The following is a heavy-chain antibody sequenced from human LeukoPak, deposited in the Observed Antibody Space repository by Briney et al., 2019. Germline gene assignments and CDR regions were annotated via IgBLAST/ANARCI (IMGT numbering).Heavy chain of an antibody. CDR1: GGSISSSSYY. J-gene: IGHJ4*02. Sequence: PSETLSLTCAVSGGSISSSSYYWGWIRQPPGKGLEWIGSIYHSGSTYYNPSLKSRVTISVDTSKNQFSLKLTSVTAADTAVYYCASGRYFDWLFGGDESTPFDYWGQGTLVTVSS. V-gene: IGHV4-39*07. D-gene: IGHD3-9*01. CDR2: IYHSGST. CDR3: ASGRYFDWLFGGDESTPFDY.